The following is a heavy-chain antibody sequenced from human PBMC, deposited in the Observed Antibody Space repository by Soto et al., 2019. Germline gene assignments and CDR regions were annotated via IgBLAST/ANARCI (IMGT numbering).Heavy chain of an antibody. CDR1: GGSIRSYY. CDR3: ARLGILTGYPRWFDP. V-gene: IGHV4-59*01. J-gene: IGHJ5*02. Sequence: SETLSLTCTVSGGSIRSYYWSWVRQPPGKGLEWIGQIYYTGNTNYNPSLKSRVTISIDTSKNQFSLKLNSVTAADTAVYYCARLGILTGYPRWFDPWGQGTLVTVSS. D-gene: IGHD3-9*01. CDR2: IYYTGNT.